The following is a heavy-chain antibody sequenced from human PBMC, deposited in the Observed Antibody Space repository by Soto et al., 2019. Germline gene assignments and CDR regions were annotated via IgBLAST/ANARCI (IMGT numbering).Heavy chain of an antibody. CDR2: ISYDGSNK. V-gene: IGHV3-30*18. CDR3: AKGQGDSSGWCYGMDV. D-gene: IGHD6-19*01. J-gene: IGHJ6*01. CDR1: GFTFSSYG. Sequence: LRLSCAASGFTFSSYGMHWVRHAPGKGLAWVAFISYDGSNKYYADSVKGRFTISRDNSKITLYLQMNSLRAEDTAVYDCAKGQGDSSGWCYGMDVWGQGTTVTVSS.